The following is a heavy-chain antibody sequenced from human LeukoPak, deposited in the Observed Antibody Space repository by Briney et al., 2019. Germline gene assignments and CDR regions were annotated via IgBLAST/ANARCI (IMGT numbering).Heavy chain of an antibody. Sequence: GGSLRLSCAASGFTFSSYWMSWVRQAPGKGLEWVANIKQEGREKYYVDSVKGRFTISRDNAKNSLYLQMNSLRAEDTAVYYCARGGCSGGSCYSRNSQGYFDFWAREPWSPSPQ. CDR3: ARGGCSGGSCYSRNSQGYFDF. J-gene: IGHJ4*02. CDR2: IKQEGREK. D-gene: IGHD2-15*01. CDR1: GFTFSSYW. V-gene: IGHV3-7*01.